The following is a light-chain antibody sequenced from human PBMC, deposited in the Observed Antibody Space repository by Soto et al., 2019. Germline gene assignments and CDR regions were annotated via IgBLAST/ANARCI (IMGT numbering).Light chain of an antibody. CDR2: GAS. J-gene: IGKJ5*01. CDR1: QSVSDR. Sequence: EIVLTQSPGTLSLFPGEGATLSCRASQSVSDRLAWYQQKPGQSPRLLISGASSRATGIPDRFSGGGSGTDFTLTISRLEPEDFALYYCQQYSTSPITFGQGTRLDMK. CDR3: QQYSTSPIT. V-gene: IGKV3-20*01.